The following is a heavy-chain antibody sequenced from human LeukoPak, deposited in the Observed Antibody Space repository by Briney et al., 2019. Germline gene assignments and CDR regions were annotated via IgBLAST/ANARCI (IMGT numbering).Heavy chain of an antibody. CDR2: IYPGDSDT. J-gene: IGHJ4*02. CDR1: GYIFTNYW. V-gene: IGHV5-51*01. Sequence: GESLKISCKASGYIFTNYWIGWVRQMPGKGLEWMGIIYPGDSDTRYSPSFQGQVTISADKSISIAYLQWSSLKASDTAMYYCARSLGYCTTSSCRPLDYWGQGTLVTVSS. CDR3: ARSLGYCTTSSCRPLDY. D-gene: IGHD2-8*01.